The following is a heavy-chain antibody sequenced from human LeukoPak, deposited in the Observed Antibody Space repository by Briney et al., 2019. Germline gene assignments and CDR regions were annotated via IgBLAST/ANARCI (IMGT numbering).Heavy chain of an antibody. CDR1: GGSISSSSYY. CDR2: IYHSGST. J-gene: IGHJ5*02. CDR3: ARGRTLVSYDYVWGSYRFWFDP. D-gene: IGHD3-16*02. Sequence: SETLSLTCTVSGGSISSSSYYWGWIRQPPGKGLEWIGSIYHSGSTYYNPSLKSRVTISVDTSKNQFSLKLSSVTAADTAVYYCARGRTLVSYDYVWGSYRFWFDPWGQGTLVTVSS. V-gene: IGHV4-39*01.